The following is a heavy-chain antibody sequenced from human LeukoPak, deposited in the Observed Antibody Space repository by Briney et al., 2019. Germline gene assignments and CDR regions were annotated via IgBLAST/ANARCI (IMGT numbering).Heavy chain of an antibody. CDR1: GYTFTSYD. J-gene: IGHJ4*02. V-gene: IGHV1-8*01. CDR3: ARGWEVGVTPGG. Sequence: ASVTVSCKASGYTFTSYDINWVRQATGQGLEWMGWMNPNSGNTGYAQKFQGRVTMTRNTSISTAYMELSSLRSEDTAVYYCARGWEVGVTPGGWGQGTLVTVSS. D-gene: IGHD1-26*01. CDR2: MNPNSGNT.